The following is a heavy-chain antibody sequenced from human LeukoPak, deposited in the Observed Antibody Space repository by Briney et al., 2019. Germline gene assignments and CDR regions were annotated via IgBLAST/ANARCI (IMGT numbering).Heavy chain of an antibody. CDR2: MYHSGST. J-gene: IGHJ4*02. CDR3: ARDLVSGGIAVAGPFDY. CDR1: GYSISSGYY. Sequence: SETLSLTCAVSGYSISSGYYWGWIRQPPGKGLEWIGSMYHSGSTYYNPSLKSRVTISVDTSKNQFSLKLSSVTAADTAVYYCARDLVSGGIAVAGPFDYWGQGTLVTVSS. V-gene: IGHV4-38-2*02. D-gene: IGHD6-19*01.